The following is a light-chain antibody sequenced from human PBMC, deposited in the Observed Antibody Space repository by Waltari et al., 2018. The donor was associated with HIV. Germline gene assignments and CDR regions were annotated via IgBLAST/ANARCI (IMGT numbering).Light chain of an antibody. CDR1: QSVSSY. CDR2: DAS. Sequence: EIVLTQSPATLSLFPGERATLSCRASQSVSSYLAWYQQKPDQAPRLLIYDASNRATGIPARFSGSGSGTDFTLTISSLEPEDFALYYCQQRSTWPPITFGQGTRLEI. J-gene: IGKJ5*01. CDR3: QQRSTWPPIT. V-gene: IGKV3-11*01.